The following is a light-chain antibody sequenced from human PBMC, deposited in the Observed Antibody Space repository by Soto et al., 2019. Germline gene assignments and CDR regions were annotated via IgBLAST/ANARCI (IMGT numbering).Light chain of an antibody. Sequence: DIVMTQSPDSLAVSLGERATINCKSSQSVLYSSNNKNYLTWYQQKPGQPPKLLIYWASTRQSGVPDRFSGSGSETDFTLTIRSLQAEDVAVYYCQQYYSTPITFGQGTRLEIK. CDR2: WAS. CDR3: QQYYSTPIT. V-gene: IGKV4-1*01. J-gene: IGKJ5*01. CDR1: QSVLYSSNNKNY.